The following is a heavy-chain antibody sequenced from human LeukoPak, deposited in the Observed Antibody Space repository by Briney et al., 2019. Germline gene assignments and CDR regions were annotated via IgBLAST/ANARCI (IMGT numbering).Heavy chain of an antibody. J-gene: IGHJ4*02. D-gene: IGHD6-19*01. CDR3: ARGSSSGWYGVHFDY. CDR1: GFTFSSTW. V-gene: IGHV3-74*03. CDR2: IESDGRRT. Sequence: PGGSLRLSCAASGFTFSSTWMHWVRQVPGKELVWVARIESDGRRTTYAESVKGRFTISRDNAKNTLYLQMNSLRAEDTAVYYCARGSSSGWYGVHFDYWGQGTLVTVSS.